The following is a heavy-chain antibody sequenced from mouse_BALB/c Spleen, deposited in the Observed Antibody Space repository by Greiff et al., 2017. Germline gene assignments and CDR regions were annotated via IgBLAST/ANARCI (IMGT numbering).Heavy chain of an antibody. Sequence: EVKLQESGGDLVKPGGSLKLSCAASGFTFSSYGMSWVRQTPDKRLEWVATISSGGSYTYYPDSVKGRFTISRDNAKNTLYLQMSSLKSEDTAMYYCARRNLWYFDVWGAGTTVTVSS. J-gene: IGHJ1*01. CDR1: GFTFSSYG. CDR2: ISSGGSYT. V-gene: IGHV5-6*01. CDR3: ARRNLWYFDV.